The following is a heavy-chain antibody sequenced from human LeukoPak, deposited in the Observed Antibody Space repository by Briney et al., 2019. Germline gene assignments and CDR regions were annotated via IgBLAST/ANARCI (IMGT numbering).Heavy chain of an antibody. V-gene: IGHV1-3*04. D-gene: IGHD1-26*01. CDR3: ARDMGSGSLHY. J-gene: IGHJ4*02. CDR2: INTGNGDT. Sequence: AASVKVSCKASGYTFTSYGISWVRQAPGERLEWLGWINTGNGDTRYSQTFQGRVTITRDTSASTAYMELSSLRPEDTAIYYCARDMGSGSLHYWGQGTLITVSS. CDR1: GYTFTSYG.